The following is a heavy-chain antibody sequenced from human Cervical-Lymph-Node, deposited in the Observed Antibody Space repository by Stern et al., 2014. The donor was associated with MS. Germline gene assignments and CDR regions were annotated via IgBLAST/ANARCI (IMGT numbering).Heavy chain of an antibody. J-gene: IGHJ4*02. V-gene: IGHV4-34*01. CDR3: ACRRRGPIGY. Sequence: VQLQQWGAGLLKPSETLSLTCAVYGGSFSGYYWSWIRQPPGKALEWIGKIKQGGSTNYNPSLKSRVTISVDTSKNQFSLKLSSVTAADTAVYYCACRRRGPIGYWGQGTLVTVSS. CDR1: GGSFSGYY. CDR2: IKQGGST. D-gene: IGHD3-10*01.